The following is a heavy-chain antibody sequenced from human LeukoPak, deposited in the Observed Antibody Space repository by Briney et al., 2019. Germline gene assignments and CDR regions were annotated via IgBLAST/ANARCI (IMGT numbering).Heavy chain of an antibody. CDR1: GYTFTGNY. J-gene: IGHJ4*02. Sequence: ASVKVSCKASGYTFTGNYIYWVRQAPGQGLEWMGWINPNSGATDYAQKFRGRVTMTGDTSISTAYMELSRLRSDDTAVYYCARGYNWNYFDYWGQGTLVTVSS. CDR2: INPNSGAT. D-gene: IGHD1-20*01. V-gene: IGHV1-2*02. CDR3: ARGYNWNYFDY.